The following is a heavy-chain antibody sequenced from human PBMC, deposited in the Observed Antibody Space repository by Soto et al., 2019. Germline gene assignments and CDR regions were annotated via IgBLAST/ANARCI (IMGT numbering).Heavy chain of an antibody. Sequence: SETLSLTCAVYGGSFSGYYWSWIRQPPGKGLEWIGEINHSGSTNYNPSLKSRVTISVDTSKNQFSLKLSSVTAADTAVYYCARGGRGNYGSGSYYNVHHYYGMDVWGQGTTVTVSS. CDR3: ARGGRGNYGSGSYYNVHHYYGMDV. CDR2: INHSGST. CDR1: GGSFSGYY. D-gene: IGHD3-10*01. J-gene: IGHJ6*02. V-gene: IGHV4-34*01.